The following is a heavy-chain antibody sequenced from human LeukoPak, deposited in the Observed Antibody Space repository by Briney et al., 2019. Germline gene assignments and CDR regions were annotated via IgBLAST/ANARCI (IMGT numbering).Heavy chain of an antibody. J-gene: IGHJ1*01. Sequence: PGGSLRLSCAASGFTFSSYEMNWVRQAPGKGLEWVSYISSSGSTIYYADSVKGRFTISRDNAKNSLYLQMNSLRAEDTAVYYCERGYCSGGSCYFGGTAEYFQHWGQGTLVTVSS. D-gene: IGHD2-15*01. CDR3: ERGYCSGGSCYFGGTAEYFQH. V-gene: IGHV3-48*03. CDR1: GFTFSSYE. CDR2: ISSSGSTI.